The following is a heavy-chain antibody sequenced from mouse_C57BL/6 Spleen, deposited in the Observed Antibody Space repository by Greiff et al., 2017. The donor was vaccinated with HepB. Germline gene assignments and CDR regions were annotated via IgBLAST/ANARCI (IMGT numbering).Heavy chain of an antibody. CDR2: IYPGDGDT. CDR1: GYAFSSYW. V-gene: IGHV1-80*01. CDR3: AKKRESNHGAMDY. J-gene: IGHJ4*01. D-gene: IGHD1-3*01. Sequence: VHLVESGAELVKPGASVKISCKASGYAFSSYWMNWVKQRPGKGLEWIGQIYPGDGDTNYNGKFKGKATLTADKSSSTAYMQLSSLTSEDSAVYFCAKKRESNHGAMDYWGQGTSVTVSS.